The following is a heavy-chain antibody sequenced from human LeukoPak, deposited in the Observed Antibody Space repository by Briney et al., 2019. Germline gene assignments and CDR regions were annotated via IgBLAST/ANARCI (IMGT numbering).Heavy chain of an antibody. Sequence: SETLSLTCAVYGGSFSGYYWSWIRQPPGKGLEWIGEINHSGSTNYNPSLKSRVTISVDTSKNQFSLKLSSVTAADTAVYYCAAWVAVACTNYWGQGTLVTVSS. V-gene: IGHV4-34*01. J-gene: IGHJ4*02. CDR3: AAWVAVACTNY. CDR2: INHSGST. CDR1: GGSFSGYY. D-gene: IGHD6-19*01.